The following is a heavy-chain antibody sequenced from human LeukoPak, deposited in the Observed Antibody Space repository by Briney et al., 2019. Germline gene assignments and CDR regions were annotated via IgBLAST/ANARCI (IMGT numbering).Heavy chain of an antibody. Sequence: PGGSLRLSCAASGFTFSSYGMHWVRQAPGKGLEWVAVIRYDGSNKYYADSVKGRFTISRDNSKNTLYLHMNSLRAEDTAVYYCARDYYDSSGYYDPNHNWGQGTLVTVSS. CDR1: GFTFSSYG. V-gene: IGHV3-33*01. CDR3: ARDYYDSSGYYDPNHN. CDR2: IRYDGSNK. J-gene: IGHJ4*02. D-gene: IGHD3-22*01.